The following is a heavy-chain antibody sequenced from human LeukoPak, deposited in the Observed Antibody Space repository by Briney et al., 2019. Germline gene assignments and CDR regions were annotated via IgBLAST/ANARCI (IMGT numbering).Heavy chain of an antibody. J-gene: IGHJ5*02. V-gene: IGHV3-23*01. D-gene: IGHD3-10*01. Sequence: GGSLRLSCAASGFTFSSYAMSWVRQAPGKGLEWVSAISGSGGSTYYADSVKGRFTISRDNSKNTLYLQMNSLRAADTAVYYCAKDWSNLSTSTYYYGSGTYNWFDPWGQGTLVTVSS. CDR3: AKDWSNLSTSTYYYGSGTYNWFDP. CDR1: GFTFSSYA. CDR2: ISGSGGST.